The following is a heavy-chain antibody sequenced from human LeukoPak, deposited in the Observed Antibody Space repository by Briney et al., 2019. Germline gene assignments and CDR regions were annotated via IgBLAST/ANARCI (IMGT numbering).Heavy chain of an antibody. D-gene: IGHD1-26*01. CDR2: IYTGGST. J-gene: IGHJ4*02. V-gene: IGHV4-4*07. CDR3: ARENTGSYREFDY. CDR1: GGSISSYY. Sequence: SETLSLTCTVSGGSISSYYWSWIRQPAGKGLEWIGRIYTGGSTNYNPSLKSRVTMSVDSSNNQFSLKLSSVTAADTAVYYWARENTGSYREFDYWGQGTLVTVSS.